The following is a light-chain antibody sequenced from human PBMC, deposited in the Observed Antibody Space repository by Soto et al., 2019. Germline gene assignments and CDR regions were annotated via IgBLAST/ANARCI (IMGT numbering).Light chain of an antibody. CDR1: QGISRS. Sequence: DIQMTQSPSSVSASVGDRVTISCQASQGISRSLAWYQQKPGKAPKLLIYAASSLQSGVPSRFSGSGFGTDFTLTISCLQPEDSAIYYCQQADTFPITFGQGTRLEI. CDR3: QQADTFPIT. CDR2: AAS. J-gene: IGKJ5*01. V-gene: IGKV1D-12*01.